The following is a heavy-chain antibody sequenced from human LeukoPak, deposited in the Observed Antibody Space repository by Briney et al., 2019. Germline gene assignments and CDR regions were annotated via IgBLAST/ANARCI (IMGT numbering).Heavy chain of an antibody. V-gene: IGHV1-18*01. CDR3: ARDRRAVAGSGFDY. D-gene: IGHD6-19*01. J-gene: IGHJ4*02. Sequence: ASVKVSCKASGYTFTSYGISWVRQAPGRGLEWMGWISAYNGNTNYAQKLQGRVTMTTDTSTSTAYMELRSLRSDDTAVYYCARDRRAVAGSGFDYWGQGTLVTVSS. CDR1: GYTFTSYG. CDR2: ISAYNGNT.